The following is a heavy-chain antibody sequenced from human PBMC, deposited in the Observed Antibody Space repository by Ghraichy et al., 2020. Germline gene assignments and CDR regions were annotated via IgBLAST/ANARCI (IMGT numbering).Heavy chain of an antibody. CDR1: GYSFTSYW. Sequence: GESLNISCKGSGYSFTSYWISWVRQMPGKGLEWMGRIDPSDSYTNYSPSFQGHVTISADKSISTAYLQWSSLKASDTAMYYLARSGIYSGYDYYCYYYMDVWGKGTTVTVSS. J-gene: IGHJ6*03. CDR2: IDPSDSYT. V-gene: IGHV5-10-1*01. CDR3: ARSGIYSGYDYYCYYYMDV. D-gene: IGHD5-12*01.